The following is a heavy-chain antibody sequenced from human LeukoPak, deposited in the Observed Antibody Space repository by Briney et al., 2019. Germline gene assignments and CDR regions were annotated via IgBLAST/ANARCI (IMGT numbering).Heavy chain of an antibody. CDR3: TRDNPFGGH. D-gene: IGHD2-15*01. CDR2: IPYDGSNN. Sequence: GGSLRLSCSASGFMFSSYAFHWVRQAPGKGLEWVAFIPYDGSNNDYADSVKGRFTISRDNSKNSLHLQMNSLRAEDTAVYYCTRDNPFGGHWGQGTLVTVSS. J-gene: IGHJ4*02. V-gene: IGHV3-30*04. CDR1: GFMFSSYA.